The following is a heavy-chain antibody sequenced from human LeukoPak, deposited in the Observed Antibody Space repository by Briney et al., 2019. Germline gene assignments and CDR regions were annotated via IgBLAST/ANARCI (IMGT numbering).Heavy chain of an antibody. Sequence: SETLSLTCTVSGGSVSSGSYYWSWIRQPPGKGLEWIGYIYYSGSTNYNPSLKSRVTILVDTSKNQFSLKLSSVTAADTAVYYCASRAAADPDYWGQGTLVTVSS. CDR1: GGSVSSGSYY. D-gene: IGHD6-13*01. CDR2: IYYSGST. V-gene: IGHV4-61*01. J-gene: IGHJ4*02. CDR3: ASRAAADPDY.